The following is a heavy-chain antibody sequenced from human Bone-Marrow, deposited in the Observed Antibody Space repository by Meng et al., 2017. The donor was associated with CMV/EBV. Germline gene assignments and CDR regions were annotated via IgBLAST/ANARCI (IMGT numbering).Heavy chain of an antibody. Sequence: SEPLSLTCAVYGGSFSGYYWSWIRQPPGKGLEWIGEINHSGSTNYNPSLKSRVTISVDTSKNQFSLKLSSVTAADTAVYYCARLHYDFWSGYGYYFDYWGQGTLVTVSS. CDR3: ARLHYDFWSGYGYYFDY. CDR2: INHSGST. J-gene: IGHJ4*02. V-gene: IGHV4-34*01. CDR1: GGSFSGYY. D-gene: IGHD3-3*01.